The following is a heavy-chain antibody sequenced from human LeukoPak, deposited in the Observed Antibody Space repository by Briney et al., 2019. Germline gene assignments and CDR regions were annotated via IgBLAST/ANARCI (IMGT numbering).Heavy chain of an antibody. Sequence: TGGSLRLSCAASGFTVSDYWMHWVRQAPGKGLVWVSRINFDGNTNYADSVKGRFTISRDSAKNTLYLQMNNLRAEDTAVYYCAKDGGYSRPTDYYFDYWGQGTLVTVSS. J-gene: IGHJ4*02. V-gene: IGHV3-74*01. D-gene: IGHD6-13*01. CDR3: AKDGGYSRPTDYYFDY. CDR2: INFDGNT. CDR1: GFTVSDYW.